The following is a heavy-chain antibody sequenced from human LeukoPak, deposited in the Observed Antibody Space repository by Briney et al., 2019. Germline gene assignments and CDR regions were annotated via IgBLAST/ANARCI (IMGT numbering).Heavy chain of an antibody. V-gene: IGHV3-74*01. CDR2: LNTDGSST. Sequence: PGRSLRLSCAASGFTFNSYWMHWVRQAPGKGLVWVSRLNTDGSSTSYADSVKGRFTISRDNAKNSLYLQMNSLRAEDTAVYYCAELGITMIGGVWGKGTTVTISS. D-gene: IGHD3-10*02. CDR3: AELGITMIGGV. J-gene: IGHJ6*04. CDR1: GFTFNSYW.